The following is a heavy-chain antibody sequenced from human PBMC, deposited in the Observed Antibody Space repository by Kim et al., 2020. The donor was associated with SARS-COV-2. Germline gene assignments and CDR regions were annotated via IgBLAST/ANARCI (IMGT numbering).Heavy chain of an antibody. J-gene: IGHJ4*02. Sequence: SETLSLTCTVSGGSISNNNLYWGWIRQPPGKGLEWIASIYYSGSTYYNPSLKSRVTISVDTSKNQFSLKLSSVTAADTALYYCAKLTGGLGFDYWSQGTL. CDR2: IYYSGST. CDR3: AKLTGGLGFDY. V-gene: IGHV4-39*01. D-gene: IGHD7-27*01. CDR1: GGSISNNNLY.